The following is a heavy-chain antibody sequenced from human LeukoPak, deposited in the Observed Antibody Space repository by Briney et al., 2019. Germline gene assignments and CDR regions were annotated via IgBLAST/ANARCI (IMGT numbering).Heavy chain of an antibody. CDR3: ARWRRGHYYGSGTELDY. Sequence: GGSLRLSCAASGFTLICCGMHWVRQAPGKGLEWVAFIRYDGSTKYYTDSVKGRFTISRDNSRDTLYLQMNSLRAEDTAVYYCARWRRGHYYGSGTELDYWGQGTLVTVSS. D-gene: IGHD3-10*01. V-gene: IGHV3-30*02. CDR2: IRYDGSTK. J-gene: IGHJ4*02. CDR1: GFTLICCG.